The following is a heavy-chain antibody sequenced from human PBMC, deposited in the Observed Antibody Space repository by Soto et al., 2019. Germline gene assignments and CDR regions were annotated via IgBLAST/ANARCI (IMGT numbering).Heavy chain of an antibody. D-gene: IGHD3-22*01. J-gene: IGHJ4*02. V-gene: IGHV1-46*01. Sequence: ASVKVSCKASGYTFTTYWLQWVRQAPGQGLEWMGLIIPSDGRTTYTQKFQGRVTMTRDTSTSTVYMELSSLRSEDTAVYYCVRYYYDSSDYYHHYFDYWGQGTLVTVSS. CDR3: VRYYYDSSDYYHHYFDY. CDR1: GYTFTTYW. CDR2: IIPSDGRT.